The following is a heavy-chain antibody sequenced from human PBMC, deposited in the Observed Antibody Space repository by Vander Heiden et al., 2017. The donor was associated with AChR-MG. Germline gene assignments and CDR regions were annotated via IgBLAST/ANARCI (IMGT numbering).Heavy chain of an antibody. CDR1: GFSLSNARMG. CDR2: IFSNDEK. J-gene: IGHJ4*02. CDR3: ARIRGGCHGDYGIDY. D-gene: IGHD4-17*01. Sequence: QVTLKESGPVLVKPTETLTLTCTVSGFSLSNARMGVSWIRQPPGKALEWLAHIFSNDEKSYSTSLKSRLTISKDTSKSQVVLTMTNMDTVDTATYYCARIRGGCHGDYGIDYWGQGTLVTVSS. V-gene: IGHV2-26*01.